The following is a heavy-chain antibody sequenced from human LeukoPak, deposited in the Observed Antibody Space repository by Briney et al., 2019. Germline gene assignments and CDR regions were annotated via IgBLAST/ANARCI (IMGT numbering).Heavy chain of an antibody. V-gene: IGHV1-8*01. J-gene: IGHJ6*03. CDR1: GYTFTSYD. Sequence: GASVTVSCKASGYTFTSYDINRVRQATGQGLAWMGWMNPNSGNTGYAQKFQGRVTMTRNTSISTAYMELSSLRSEDTAVYYCARGVYYDIRGADYYYYYMDVWGKGTTVTISS. CDR2: MNPNSGNT. CDR3: ARGVYYDIRGADYYYYYMDV. D-gene: IGHD3-9*01.